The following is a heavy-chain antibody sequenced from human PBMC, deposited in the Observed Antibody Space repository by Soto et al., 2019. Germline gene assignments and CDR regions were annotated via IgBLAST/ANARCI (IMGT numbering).Heavy chain of an antibody. J-gene: IGHJ6*02. CDR3: ARDFRGGSDYYYDGMDV. D-gene: IGHD1-26*01. V-gene: IGHV3-33*01. CDR1: GFTFSDYG. CDR2: IWYDGRNK. Sequence: PGGSLRLSCAASGFTFSDYGMHWVRQAPGKGLEWVADIWYDGRNKYFADSVKGRFTISRENSKNTLYLQMNSLRAEDTAVYYCARDFRGGSDYYYDGMDVWGQGTTVTV.